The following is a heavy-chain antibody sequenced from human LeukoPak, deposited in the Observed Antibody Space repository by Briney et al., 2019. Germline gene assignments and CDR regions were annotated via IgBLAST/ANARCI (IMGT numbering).Heavy chain of an antibody. Sequence: ASVKVSCKTFGYTFTYYYLHWVRQAPGQGLEWMGWFNPNSVGTNSAQKFQGWVTMTSDTSITTDYIELTSLRSDDTAVYYCAREAPGSGNFDCWGQGTLVTVSS. CDR3: AREAPGSGNFDC. CDR1: GYTFTYYY. J-gene: IGHJ4*02. CDR2: FNPNSVGT. V-gene: IGHV1-2*04. D-gene: IGHD3-10*01.